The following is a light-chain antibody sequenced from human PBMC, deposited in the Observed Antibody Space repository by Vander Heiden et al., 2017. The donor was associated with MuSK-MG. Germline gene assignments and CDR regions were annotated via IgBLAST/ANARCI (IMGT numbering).Light chain of an antibody. J-gene: IGKJ3*01. CDR1: QSISSW. CDR3: QQDNSYPIT. V-gene: IGKV1-5*01. CDR2: DAS. Sequence: DIQMTQSPSTLSASVGDRVTITCRASQSISSWLAWYQQKPGKAPKLLIYDASSLESGVPSRFSGSGSGTEFTLTISSLQPDDFATYYCQQDNSYPITFGHGTKVDIK.